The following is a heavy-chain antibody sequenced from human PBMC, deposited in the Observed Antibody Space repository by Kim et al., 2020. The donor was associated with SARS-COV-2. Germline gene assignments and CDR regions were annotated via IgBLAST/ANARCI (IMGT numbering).Heavy chain of an antibody. V-gene: IGHV1-3*01. J-gene: IGHJ6*04. Sequence: TKTQHKFQGRVTITTDTSASTAYMELSSLRSEDTAVYYCARTLGLDVWGKGTTVTVSS. CDR3: ARTLGLDV. D-gene: IGHD7-27*01. CDR2: T.